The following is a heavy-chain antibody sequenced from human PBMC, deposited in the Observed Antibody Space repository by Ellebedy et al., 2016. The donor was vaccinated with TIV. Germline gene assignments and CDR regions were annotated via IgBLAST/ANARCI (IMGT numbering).Heavy chain of an antibody. V-gene: IGHV3-30*03. J-gene: IGHJ4*02. CDR3: TRDPNGIADFDF. CDR2: ISYDGSNK. D-gene: IGHD1-14*01. Sequence: PGGSLRLSCAASGFTFSSYGMHWVRQAPGKGLEWVAVISYDGSNKYYAESVKGRFTISRDNAKSSLYLQMNSLRDDDTAVYYCTRDPNGIADFDFWGQGTLVTVSS. CDR1: GFTFSSYG.